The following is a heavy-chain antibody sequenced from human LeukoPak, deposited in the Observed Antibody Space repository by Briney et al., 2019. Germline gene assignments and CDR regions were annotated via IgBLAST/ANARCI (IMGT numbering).Heavy chain of an antibody. V-gene: IGHV3-23*01. CDR2: VSESGEIT. J-gene: IGHJ4*02. Sequence: GGSLRLSCAVSGIAFSTYAMSWVRQAPGKGLEWVLVVSESGEITHYADSVKGRFTISRDNSKNTVYLQMNSLRAEDSAVYYCAKDTAQGYTYGTIEQDYWGQGTRVTVSS. CDR1: GIAFSTYA. D-gene: IGHD5-18*01. CDR3: AKDTAQGYTYGTIEQDY.